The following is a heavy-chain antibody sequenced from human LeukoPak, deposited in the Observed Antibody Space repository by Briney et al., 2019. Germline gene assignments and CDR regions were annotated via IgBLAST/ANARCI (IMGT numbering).Heavy chain of an antibody. V-gene: IGHV1-69*01. Sequence: SVKVSCKASGGTFSSYAISWVRQAPGQGLEWMGGIIPIFGTANYAQKFQGRVTITADESTSTAYMELSSLRSEDTAVYYCARDQGGAGDWYFDLWGRGTLVTVS. J-gene: IGHJ2*01. D-gene: IGHD4/OR15-4a*01. CDR3: ARDQGGAGDWYFDL. CDR1: GGTFSSYA. CDR2: IIPIFGTA.